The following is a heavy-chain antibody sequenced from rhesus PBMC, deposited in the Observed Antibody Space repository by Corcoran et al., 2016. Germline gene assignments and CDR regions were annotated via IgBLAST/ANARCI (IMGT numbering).Heavy chain of an antibody. D-gene: IGHD2-8*01. V-gene: IGHV4-165*01. CDR1: GGSFSGYY. CDR2: IRGSRGDT. CDR3: ARAEDIVVVVSATPFDY. Sequence: QVQLQESGPGLVKPSETLSLTCAVSGGSFSGYYWGWIRQPPGKGLEGFGNIRGSRGDTDHHPSLTMRVTISTDTSKNQFSLKLSSVTAADTAVYYCARAEDIVVVVSATPFDYWGQGVLVTVSS. J-gene: IGHJ4*01.